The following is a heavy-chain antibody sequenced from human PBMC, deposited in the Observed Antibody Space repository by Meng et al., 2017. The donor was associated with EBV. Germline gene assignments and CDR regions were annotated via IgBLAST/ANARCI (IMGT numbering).Heavy chain of an antibody. CDR1: GGPFRNYA. V-gene: IGHV1-69*01. D-gene: IGHD3-10*01. CDR2: FLPTLGAP. J-gene: IGHJ4*02. CDR3: ASESGRGYTPDY. Sequence: QVQLVQSAAEVKKPGSPVKVSCKTSGGPFRNYAISWVRQAPGQGLEWLGGFLPTLGAPNYAQKLHGRVSITADESTSTHYMDLSSLRSEDTAVYYCASESGRGYTPDYWGQGTLVTVSS.